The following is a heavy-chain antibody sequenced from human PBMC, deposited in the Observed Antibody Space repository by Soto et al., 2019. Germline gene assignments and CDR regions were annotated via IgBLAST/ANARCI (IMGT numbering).Heavy chain of an antibody. CDR3: ARDRGDIAGQLGY. J-gene: IGHJ4*02. V-gene: IGHV3-74*01. Sequence: GWSLRLSCTSSVFTFNTHWMHWVRQAPGKGLVWVSRIYFDGITTNYADSVKGRLTVSRDNAKNTVYLHVNALRVEDTALYYCARDRGDIAGQLGYWGQGTQVTVSS. CDR2: IYFDGITT. CDR1: VFTFNTHW. D-gene: IGHD5-12*01.